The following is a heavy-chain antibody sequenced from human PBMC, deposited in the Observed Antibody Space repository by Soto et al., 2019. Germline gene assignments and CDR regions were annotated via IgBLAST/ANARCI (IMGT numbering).Heavy chain of an antibody. V-gene: IGHV3-21*01. J-gene: IGHJ6*02. Sequence: EVQLVESGGGLVKPGGSLRLSCEVSGFTFSYYAMNWVRQAPGKGLEWVSSISSSSDYIYYADSVKGRFTISRDNAKNSLFLQMSSLRAEDTAVYFCASEGSGYYQGTDVWRQGTTLTVSS. CDR1: GFTFSYYA. CDR2: ISSSSDYI. CDR3: ASEGSGYYQGTDV.